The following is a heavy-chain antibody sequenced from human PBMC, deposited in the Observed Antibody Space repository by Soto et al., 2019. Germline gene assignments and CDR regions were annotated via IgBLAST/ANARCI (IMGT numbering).Heavy chain of an antibody. J-gene: IGHJ5*02. Sequence: QVQVVQSGAEVKRPGASVRVSCKASGYTFTYFDINWVRQAAGPGFEWLGFMSPSTGNTGYAQKLHGRITLTRDTSIDTAYMDLTGLTPDDSAVYYCARGASPWGQGTLFTVSS. V-gene: IGHV1-8*01. CDR1: GYTFTYFD. CDR3: ARGASP. CDR2: MSPSTGNT.